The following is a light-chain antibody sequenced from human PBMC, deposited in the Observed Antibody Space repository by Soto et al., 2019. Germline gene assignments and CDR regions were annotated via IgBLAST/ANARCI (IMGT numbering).Light chain of an antibody. V-gene: IGKV3-15*01. Sequence: DIVMTQSPATLSVAPGERVTFSCRASQGVSRKLAWYQHKPGQAPRLLISGASTGATGIPARFSGSGSGTEFTLTISSLQSEDCAIYYCQQRSNWPWTFGQGTKVEIK. CDR3: QQRSNWPWT. CDR1: QGVSRK. CDR2: GAS. J-gene: IGKJ1*01.